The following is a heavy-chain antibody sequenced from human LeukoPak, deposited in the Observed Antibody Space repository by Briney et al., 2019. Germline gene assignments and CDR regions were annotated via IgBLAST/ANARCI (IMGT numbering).Heavy chain of an antibody. CDR1: GFTFSSYS. D-gene: IGHD3-22*01. CDR2: ISSSSSYI. V-gene: IGHV3-21*01. Sequence: GGSLRLSCAASGFTFSSYSMNWVRQAPGKGLEWVSSISSSSSYIYYADPVKGRFTISRDNAKNSLYLQMNSLRAEDTAVYYCARDGNSMIVVADDAFDIWGQGTMVTVSS. J-gene: IGHJ3*02. CDR3: ARDGNSMIVVADDAFDI.